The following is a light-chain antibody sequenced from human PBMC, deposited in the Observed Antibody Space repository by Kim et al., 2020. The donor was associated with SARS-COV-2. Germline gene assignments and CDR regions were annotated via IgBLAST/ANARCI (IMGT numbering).Light chain of an antibody. V-gene: IGLV2-14*03. CDR3: SSYTTSSTSYV. J-gene: IGLJ1*01. CDR2: DVS. Sequence: SITLSCTGNSSYVGGHNYVSWDQQHPGKAPKLMIYDVSNRPSGVSNRFSGSKSGNTASLTISGLQTEDEADYYCSSYTTSSTSYVFGTGTKVTVL. CDR1: SSYVGGHNY.